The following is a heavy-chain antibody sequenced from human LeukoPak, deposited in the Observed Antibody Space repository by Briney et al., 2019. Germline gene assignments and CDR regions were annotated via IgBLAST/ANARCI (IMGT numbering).Heavy chain of an antibody. CDR2: INHSGST. CDR1: GGSFSGYY. D-gene: IGHD4-23*01. Sequence: SETLSLTCAVYGGSFSGYYWSWIRQPPGKGLEWIGEINHSGSTNYNPSLKSRVTISVDTSKNQFSLKLSSVTAADTAVYYCARDPRGPKWGNSNSGAFDIWGQGTMVTVSS. J-gene: IGHJ3*02. CDR3: ARDPRGPKWGNSNSGAFDI. V-gene: IGHV4-34*01.